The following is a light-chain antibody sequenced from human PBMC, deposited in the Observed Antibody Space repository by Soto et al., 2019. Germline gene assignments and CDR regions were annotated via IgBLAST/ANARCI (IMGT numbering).Light chain of an antibody. J-gene: IGKJ1*01. CDR2: KAS. CDR1: QSINNW. Sequence: DIQMTQSPSTLSVSVGDRVTLTCRASQSINNWLAWYQQKPGKAPKLLIYKASSLESGVPSRFSGSGSGTEFTLTISSLQPDDFATYYCQEYNSYWTFGQGTKVEIK. CDR3: QEYNSYWT. V-gene: IGKV1-5*03.